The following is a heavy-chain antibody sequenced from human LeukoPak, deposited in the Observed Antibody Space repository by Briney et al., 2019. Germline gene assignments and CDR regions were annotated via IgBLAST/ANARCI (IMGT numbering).Heavy chain of an antibody. CDR2: INPNSGGT. Sequence: ASVKVSCKASGYTFTGYYMHWVRQAPGQGLGWMGWINPNSGGTNYAQKFQGRVTMTRDTSISTAYMELSRLKSDDTAVYYCASVPDTATDQDGAFDIWGQGTMVTVSS. CDR1: GYTFTGYY. D-gene: IGHD5-18*01. CDR3: ASVPDTATDQDGAFDI. J-gene: IGHJ3*02. V-gene: IGHV1-2*02.